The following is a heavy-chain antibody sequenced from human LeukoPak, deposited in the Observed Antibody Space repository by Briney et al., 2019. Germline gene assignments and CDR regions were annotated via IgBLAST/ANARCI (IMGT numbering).Heavy chain of an antibody. D-gene: IGHD6-6*01. V-gene: IGHV5-51*01. Sequence: LGESLKISCKGSGYSFTSYWIGWVRQMPGKGLEWMGIIYPGDSDTRYSPSFQGQVTISADKSISTAYLQWSSLKASDTAMYYCARRNEYSSSAGREPNDAFDIWGQGTMVTVSS. CDR1: GYSFTSYW. CDR3: ARRNEYSSSAGREPNDAFDI. CDR2: IYPGDSDT. J-gene: IGHJ3*02.